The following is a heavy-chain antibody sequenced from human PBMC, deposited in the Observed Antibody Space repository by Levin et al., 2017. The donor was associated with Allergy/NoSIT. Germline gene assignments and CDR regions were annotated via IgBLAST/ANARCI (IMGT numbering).Heavy chain of an antibody. CDR1: GGSISSYY. J-gene: IGHJ6*02. V-gene: IGHV4-59*01. CDR2: IYYSGST. Sequence: SCTVSGGSISSYYWSWIRQPPGKGLEWIGYIYYSGSTNYNPSLKSRVTISVDTSKNQFSLKLSSVTAADTAVYYCARGIVVVPAANVNYGMDVWGQGTTVTVSS. D-gene: IGHD2-2*01. CDR3: ARGIVVVPAANVNYGMDV.